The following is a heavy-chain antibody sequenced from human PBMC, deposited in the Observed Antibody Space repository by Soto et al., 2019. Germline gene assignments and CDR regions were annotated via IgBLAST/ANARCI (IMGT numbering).Heavy chain of an antibody. D-gene: IGHD3-16*02. V-gene: IGHV4-34*01. CDR3: ARSSIYDYVWGSYPLN. J-gene: IGHJ4*02. CDR1: GGSFSGYY. CDR2: INHSGST. Sequence: SETLSLTCAVYGGSFSGYYWSWIRQPPGKGLEWIGEINHSGSTNYNPSLKSRVTISVDTSKNQFSLKLSSVTAADTAVHYCARSSIYDYVWGSYPLNWGQGTLVTVS.